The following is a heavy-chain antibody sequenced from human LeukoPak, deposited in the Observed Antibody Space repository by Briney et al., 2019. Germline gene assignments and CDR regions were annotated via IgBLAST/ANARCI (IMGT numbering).Heavy chain of an antibody. Sequence: PSETLSLTCAVYGGSFSGYYWSWIRQPPGKGLEWVSVISGSGASTNYADSVKGRFIISRDNSKNTLYLQMNSLRAEDTAVYYCAKNHYSSSRDYFDYWGQGTLVTVSS. CDR3: AKNHYSSSRDYFDY. V-gene: IGHV3-23*01. D-gene: IGHD6-13*01. CDR1: GGSFSGYY. J-gene: IGHJ4*02. CDR2: ISGSGAST.